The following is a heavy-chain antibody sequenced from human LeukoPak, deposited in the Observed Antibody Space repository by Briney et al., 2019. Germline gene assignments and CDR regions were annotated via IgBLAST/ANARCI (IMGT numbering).Heavy chain of an antibody. CDR2: ISGSGGST. V-gene: IGHV3-23*01. CDR1: GFTFSSYA. Sequence: GGSLRLSCAASGFTFSSYAMSWVRQAPGKGLEWVSAISGSGGSTYYADSVKGRFTISRDNSKNTLYLQMDSLRAEDTAVYYCAKDSATRGYYDSSGFDLWGRGTLVTVSS. CDR3: AKDSATRGYYDSSGFDL. D-gene: IGHD3-22*01. J-gene: IGHJ2*01.